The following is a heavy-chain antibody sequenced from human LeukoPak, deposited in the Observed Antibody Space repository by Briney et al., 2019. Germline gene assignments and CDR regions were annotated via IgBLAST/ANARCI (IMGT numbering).Heavy chain of an antibody. Sequence: KPSETLSLTCNVYGGSFSGYCWSWIRQTPGKGLEWIGEINHSGSINYNPSLKTRVTISLDRSRDQFSLKLTSVTAADTAVYYCARDISYYFDYWGQGTLVTVSS. CDR1: GGSFSGYC. J-gene: IGHJ4*02. CDR3: ARDISYYFDY. D-gene: IGHD6-6*01. CDR2: INHSGSI. V-gene: IGHV4-34*01.